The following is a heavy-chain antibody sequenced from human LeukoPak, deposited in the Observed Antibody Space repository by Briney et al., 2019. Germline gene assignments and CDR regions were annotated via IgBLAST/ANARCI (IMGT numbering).Heavy chain of an antibody. D-gene: IGHD2-15*01. CDR1: GGSISSYY. CDR3: ARESRATLSMNWFDP. CDR2: IYTSGST. Sequence: SETLSLTCTVSGGSISSYYWSWIRQPAGKGLEWIGRIYTSGSTNYNPSLKSRVTMSVDTSKNQFSLKLSSVTAADTAVYYCARESRATLSMNWFDPWGQGTLVTVSS. V-gene: IGHV4-4*07. J-gene: IGHJ5*02.